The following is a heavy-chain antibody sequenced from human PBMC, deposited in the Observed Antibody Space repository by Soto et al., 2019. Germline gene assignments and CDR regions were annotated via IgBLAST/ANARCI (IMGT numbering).Heavy chain of an antibody. CDR2: ISGSGGST. J-gene: IGHJ4*02. V-gene: IGHV3-23*01. Sequence: GALRISWGACGINLSSYAKRGGRQAPGEGVGWVLVISGSGGSTYYADSVKGRFTISRDNSRNTLYLQMNSLRAEGTAVYYCAKCSPRYSSGLKAYYFDYWGQGTLVTVSS. D-gene: IGHD6-19*01. CDR1: GINLSSYA. CDR3: AKCSPRYSSGLKAYYFDY.